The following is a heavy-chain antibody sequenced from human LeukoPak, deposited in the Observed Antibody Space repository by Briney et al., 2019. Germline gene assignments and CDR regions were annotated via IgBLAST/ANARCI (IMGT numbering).Heavy chain of an antibody. CDR3: ARLGRNCSGGSCYSGGWFDP. CDR1: GYSFTSYW. Sequence: GESLKISCKGSGYSFTSYWIGWVRQVPGKGLEWMGIIYPGDSDTRYSPSFQGQVTISADKSISTAYLQWSSLKASDTAMYYCARLGRNCSGGSCYSGGWFDPWGQGTLVTVSS. D-gene: IGHD2-15*01. J-gene: IGHJ5*02. CDR2: IYPGDSDT. V-gene: IGHV5-51*01.